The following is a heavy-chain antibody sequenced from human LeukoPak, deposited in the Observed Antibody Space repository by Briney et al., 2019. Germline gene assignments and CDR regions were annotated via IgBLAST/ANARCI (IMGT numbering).Heavy chain of an antibody. CDR3: ARVGYFDRIFDY. CDR2: IYYSGST. J-gene: IGHJ4*02. CDR1: GGSISSYY. D-gene: IGHD3-9*01. Sequence: PSETLSLTCTVSGGSISSYYWSWIRQPPGKGLEWIGYIYYSGSTNYNPSLKSRVTISVDTSKNQFSLKLSSVTAADTAVYYCARVGYFDRIFDYWGQGTLVTVSS. V-gene: IGHV4-59*01.